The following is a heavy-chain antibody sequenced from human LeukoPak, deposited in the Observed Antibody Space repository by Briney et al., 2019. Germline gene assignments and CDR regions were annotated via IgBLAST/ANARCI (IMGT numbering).Heavy chain of an antibody. CDR3: AGLGFVVPAVIFDY. CDR2: IYIGGST. Sequence: PGGSLRLSCAASGFTVSSNYMSWVRQAPGKGLEWVSVIYIGGSTYYADSVKGRFTISRDISKNTLYLQMNSLRAEATAMYYCAGLGFVVPAVIFDYWGQGTLVTVSS. D-gene: IGHD2-2*02. CDR1: GFTVSSNY. J-gene: IGHJ4*02. V-gene: IGHV3-53*01.